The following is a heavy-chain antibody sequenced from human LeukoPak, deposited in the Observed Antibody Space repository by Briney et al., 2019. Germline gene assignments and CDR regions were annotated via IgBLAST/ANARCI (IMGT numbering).Heavy chain of an antibody. D-gene: IGHD6-13*01. V-gene: IGHV3-23*01. CDR2: ISGSGGST. Sequence: GSLRLSCAASGFTFSSYAMSWVRQAPGKGLEWVSAISGSGGSTYYADSVKGRFTISRDNSKNTLYLQMNSLRAEDTAVYYCAAGPNVYYYYMDVWGKGTTVTVSS. CDR1: GFTFSSYA. J-gene: IGHJ6*03. CDR3: AAGPNVYYYYMDV.